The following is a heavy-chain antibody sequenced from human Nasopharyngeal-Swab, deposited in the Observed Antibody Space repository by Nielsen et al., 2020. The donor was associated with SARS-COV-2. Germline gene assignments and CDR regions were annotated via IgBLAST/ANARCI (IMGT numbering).Heavy chain of an antibody. CDR1: GGTLSNYP. D-gene: IGHD3-3*01. Sequence: SVKVSCKASGGTLSNYPISWVRQAPGQGLEWMGGIMPILGVATYTQNFQGRVSMTTDTSTSTAYMELRSLRSDDTAVYYCARDIEEWLVVPSLSFDYWGQGTLVTVSS. CDR2: IMPILGVA. J-gene: IGHJ4*02. V-gene: IGHV1-69*10. CDR3: ARDIEEWLVVPSLSFDY.